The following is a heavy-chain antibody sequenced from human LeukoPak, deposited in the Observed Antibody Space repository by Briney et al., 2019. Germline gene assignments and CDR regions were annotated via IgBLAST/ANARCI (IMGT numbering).Heavy chain of an antibody. V-gene: IGHV3-43D*03. CDR3: AKALRSTLVSPFDS. D-gene: IGHD2-8*01. CDR2: ISWDGSGS. Sequence: AGSLRLSCAAAGFTIDNYAMHWVRQPPGQGLEWLSLISWDGSGSYYEDSVKGRFTISRDNTKKYVYLQMNSLTVEDTALYYCAKALRSTLVSPFDSWGQGTLVTVSS. CDR1: GFTIDNYA. J-gene: IGHJ4*02.